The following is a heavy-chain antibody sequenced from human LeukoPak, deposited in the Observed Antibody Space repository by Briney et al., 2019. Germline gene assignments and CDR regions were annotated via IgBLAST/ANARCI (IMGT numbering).Heavy chain of an antibody. CDR1: GFSLSSHW. CDR3: ARDGLAVAVNSYYYYYMDV. J-gene: IGHJ6*03. D-gene: IGHD6-19*01. Sequence: GGSLRLSCAASGFSLSSHWMTWVRQALGKGLEWAVNINQDGSEKYYIDSVKGRFTISRDNAKSSLYLQMNSLRGDDTAVYYCARDGLAVAVNSYYYYYMDVWGKGTTVTVSS. CDR2: INQDGSEK. V-gene: IGHV3-7*01.